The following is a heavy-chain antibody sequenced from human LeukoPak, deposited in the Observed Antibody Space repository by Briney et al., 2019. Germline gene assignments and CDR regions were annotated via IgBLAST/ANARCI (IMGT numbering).Heavy chain of an antibody. CDR3: ARVRGGRIAAVLDY. Sequence: PSETLSLTCTVSGGSISSSSYYWGWIRQPPGKGLEWIGSIYYSGSTYYNPSLKSRVTISVDTSKNQFSLKLSSVTAADTAVYYCARVRGGRIAAVLDYWGQGTLVTVSS. CDR2: IYYSGST. V-gene: IGHV4-39*07. J-gene: IGHJ4*02. CDR1: GGSISSSSYY. D-gene: IGHD6-13*01.